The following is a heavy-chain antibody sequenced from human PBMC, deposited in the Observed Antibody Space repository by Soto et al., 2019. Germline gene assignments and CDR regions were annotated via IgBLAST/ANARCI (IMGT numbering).Heavy chain of an antibody. CDR2: IYYSGST. Sequence: QVQLQESGPGLVKPSETLSLTCTVSGGSISSYYWNWIRQPTGKGLEWIGYIYYSGSTNYNPSLKSRVTISVDTSKNQFYLQLSSVTAEDTAVYYCARRPRQRYCSGGSCYSTWYFDLWGRGPLVTVSS. CDR3: ARRPRQRYCSGGSCYSTWYFDL. D-gene: IGHD2-15*01. J-gene: IGHJ2*01. V-gene: IGHV4-59*08. CDR1: GGSISSYY.